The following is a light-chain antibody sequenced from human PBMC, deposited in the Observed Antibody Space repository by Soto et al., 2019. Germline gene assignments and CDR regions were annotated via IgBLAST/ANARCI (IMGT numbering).Light chain of an antibody. CDR1: SSDVGGYNS. CDR3: SSFKSSINYG. Sequence: QSSLTQPASVSGSPGQSITISCTGTSSDVGGYNSVSWYRQDPGKAPKLMIYDVTNRPSGVSNRFSGSKSGNTASLTISGLQAEDEADYYCSSFKSSINYGCGTGTKVTVL. V-gene: IGLV2-14*01. J-gene: IGLJ1*01. CDR2: DVT.